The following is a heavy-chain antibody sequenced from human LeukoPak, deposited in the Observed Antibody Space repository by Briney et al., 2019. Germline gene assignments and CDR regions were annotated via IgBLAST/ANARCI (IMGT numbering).Heavy chain of an antibody. Sequence: ASVKVSCKASGYIFINYYIQWVRQAPGQGLEWMGVINPSGGSTNYAQKFQGRVTMTRDTSTSTVYMDVSSLGSEDTAVYYCARDYIGSNALDYWGQGTLVTVSS. D-gene: IGHD1-1*01. CDR3: ARDYIGSNALDY. CDR1: GYIFINYY. J-gene: IGHJ4*02. CDR2: INPSGGST. V-gene: IGHV1-46*01.